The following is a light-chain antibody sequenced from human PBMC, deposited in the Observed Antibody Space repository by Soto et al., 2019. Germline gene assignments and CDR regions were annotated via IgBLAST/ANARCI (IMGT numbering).Light chain of an antibody. V-gene: IGLV6-57*04. J-gene: IGLJ2*01. CDR1: SGSIANNY. CDR3: QSYDSDFVV. CDR2: ENN. Sequence: LTQPHSVSESPGKTLSISCTRSSGSIANNYVQWYQQRPGSAPTTVIYENNQRLPGVPDRFSGSTDGSSNSASLTNSGLQTEDEADYYCQSYDSDFVVFGGGTKVTVL.